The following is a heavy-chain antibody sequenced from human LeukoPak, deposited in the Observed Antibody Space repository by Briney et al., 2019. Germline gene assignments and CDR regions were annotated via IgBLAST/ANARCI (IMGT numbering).Heavy chain of an antibody. V-gene: IGHV3-30-3*01. Sequence: GGSLRLSCAASGFTFSSYAMHWVRQAPGKGLEWVAVISYDGSNKYYADSVKGRFTISRDNSKNTLYLQMNSLRAEDTAAYYCAREDYYDSSGYYYFDYWGQGTLVTVSS. CDR2: ISYDGSNK. CDR3: AREDYYDSSGYYYFDY. D-gene: IGHD3-22*01. CDR1: GFTFSSYA. J-gene: IGHJ4*02.